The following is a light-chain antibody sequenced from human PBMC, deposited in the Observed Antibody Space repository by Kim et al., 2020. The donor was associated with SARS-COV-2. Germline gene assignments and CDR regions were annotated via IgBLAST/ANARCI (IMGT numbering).Light chain of an antibody. CDR2: GAS. CDR3: QQYGGSSWT. J-gene: IGKJ1*01. Sequence: VLTQSPGTVSLSPGDRVTLSCRASQSVTNNFLAWFQQKPGQVPRLLIYGASNRATGVPDRFSGSGSGTDFTLTIDRLEPEDFAVYYCQQYGGSSWTFGQGPKVDIK. CDR1: QSVTNNF. V-gene: IGKV3-20*01.